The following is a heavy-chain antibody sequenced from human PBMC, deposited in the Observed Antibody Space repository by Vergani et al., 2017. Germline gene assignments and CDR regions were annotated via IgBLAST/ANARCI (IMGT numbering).Heavy chain of an antibody. D-gene: IGHD3-10*01. J-gene: IGHJ4*02. CDR1: GGSISSGDSY. V-gene: IGHV4-30-4*08. Sequence: QVQLQESGPGLVKPSQTLSLTCTVSGGSISSGDSYWTWIRQPPGKGLEWIGYIYYSGSTYYNPSLKSRVTISVDTSRNRFSLRLSSVTAADTAVYYCARDTMIREMLLDYWGRGTLVTVSS. CDR2: IYYSGST. CDR3: ARDTMIREMLLDY.